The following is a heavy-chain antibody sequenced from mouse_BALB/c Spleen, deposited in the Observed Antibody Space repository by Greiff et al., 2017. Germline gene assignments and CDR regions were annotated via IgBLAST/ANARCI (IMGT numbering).Heavy chain of an antibody. V-gene: IGHV1S56*01. D-gene: IGHD2-2*01. J-gene: IGHJ1*01. CDR1: GYTFTSYY. Sequence: VQLQQSGPELVKPGASVRISCKASGYTFTSYYIHWVKQRPGQGLEWIGWIYPGNVNTKYNEKFKGKATLTADKSSSTAYMQLSSLTSEDSAVYFCARSYGYDRYFDVWGAGTTVTVSS. CDR2: IYPGNVNT. CDR3: ARSYGYDRYFDV.